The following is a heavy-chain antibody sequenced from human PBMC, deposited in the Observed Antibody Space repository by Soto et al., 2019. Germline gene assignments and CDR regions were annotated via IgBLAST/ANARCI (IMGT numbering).Heavy chain of an antibody. V-gene: IGHV3-9*01. CDR2: ISWNSGSI. D-gene: IGHD6-19*01. CDR1: GFTFDDYA. J-gene: IGHJ4*02. CDR3: AKDNGSSGWYDY. Sequence: GGSLRLSCAASGFTFDDYAMHWVRQAPGKGLEWVSGISWNSGSIGYADSVKGRFTISRDNAKNSLYLQMNSLRAEDTALYYCAKDNGSSGWYDYWGQGTLVTVSS.